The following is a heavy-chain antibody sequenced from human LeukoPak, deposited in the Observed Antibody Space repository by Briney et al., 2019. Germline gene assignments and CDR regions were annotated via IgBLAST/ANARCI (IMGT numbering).Heavy chain of an antibody. CDR2: INHSGST. J-gene: IGHJ4*02. D-gene: IGHD3-10*01. Sequence: NSSETLSLTCTVSGGSISSYYWSWIRQPPGKGLEWIGAINHSGSTNYNPSLKSRVTISVDTSKNQFSLKLSSVTAADTAVYYCARPRVRGIIIRGFDYWGQGTLVTVSS. CDR1: GGSISSYY. V-gene: IGHV4-34*01. CDR3: ARPRVRGIIIRGFDY.